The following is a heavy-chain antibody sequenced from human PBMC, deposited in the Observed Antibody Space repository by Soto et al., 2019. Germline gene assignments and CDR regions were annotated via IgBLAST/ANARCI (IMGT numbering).Heavy chain of an antibody. CDR2: ISSSGSTI. V-gene: IGHV3-11*04. Sequence: GGSLRLSCAASGFTFSDYYMSWIRQAPGKGLEWVSYISSSGSTIYYADSVKGRFTISRDNAKNSLYLQMNSLRDEDTAAYYCAREWNPLNWFDPWGQGTLVTVSS. CDR3: AREWNPLNWFDP. J-gene: IGHJ5*02. D-gene: IGHD1-1*01. CDR1: GFTFSDYY.